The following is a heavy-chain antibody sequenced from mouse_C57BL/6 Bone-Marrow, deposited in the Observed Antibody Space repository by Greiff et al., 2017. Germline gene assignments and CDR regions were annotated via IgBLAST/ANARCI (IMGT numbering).Heavy chain of an antibody. CDR2: INPSTGGT. J-gene: IGHJ4*01. D-gene: IGHD2-4*01. Sequence: EVQLQQSGPELVKPGASVKISCKASGYSFTGYYMNWVKQSPEKSLEWIGEINPSTGGTTYNQKFKAKATLTVDKSSSTAYMQLKSLTSEDSAVYYCASKYYDYAMDYWGQGTSVTVSS. CDR3: ASKYYDYAMDY. V-gene: IGHV1-42*01. CDR1: GYSFTGYY.